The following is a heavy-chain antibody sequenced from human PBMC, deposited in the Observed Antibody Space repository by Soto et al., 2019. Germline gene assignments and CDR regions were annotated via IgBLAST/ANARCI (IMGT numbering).Heavy chain of an antibody. J-gene: IGHJ3*02. Sequence: GESLKISCKGSVYSFINYWINWVRQMPDKGLEWMGRIDPRDSYTNYSPSFQGQVTIPADKSISTAYLQWSSLKASDTAMYYCASQEMATKNVDAFDIWGQGTMVTVSS. CDR1: VYSFINYW. D-gene: IGHD5-12*01. CDR2: IDPRDSYT. CDR3: ASQEMATKNVDAFDI. V-gene: IGHV5-10-1*04.